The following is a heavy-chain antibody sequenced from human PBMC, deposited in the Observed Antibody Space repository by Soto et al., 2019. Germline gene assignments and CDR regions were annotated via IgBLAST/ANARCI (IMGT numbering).Heavy chain of an antibody. J-gene: IGHJ4*02. V-gene: IGHV3-23*01. CDR2: ISGSGGST. CDR1: GFTFSIYA. CDR3: AKDYGIAVAGYSGY. Sequence: GGSLRLSCAASGFTFSIYAMSWVRQAPGKGLEWVSAISGSGGSTYYADSVKGRFTISRDNSKNTLYLQMNSLRAEDTAVYYCAKDYGIAVAGYSGYWGQGTLVTVSS. D-gene: IGHD6-19*01.